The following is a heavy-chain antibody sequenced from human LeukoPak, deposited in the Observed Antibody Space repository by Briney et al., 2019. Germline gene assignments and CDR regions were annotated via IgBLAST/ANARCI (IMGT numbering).Heavy chain of an antibody. CDR1: GGTFSSYA. J-gene: IGHJ4*02. CDR2: IIPIFGTA. CDR3: ARAAIWSGYSSPFSYFDY. Sequence: SVKVSCKASGGTFSSYAISWVRQAPGQGLEWMGGIIPIFGTANYAQKFQGRVTITTDESTSTAYMELSSLRSEDTAVYYCARAAIWSGYSSPFSYFDYWGQGTLVTVSS. D-gene: IGHD3-3*01. V-gene: IGHV1-69*05.